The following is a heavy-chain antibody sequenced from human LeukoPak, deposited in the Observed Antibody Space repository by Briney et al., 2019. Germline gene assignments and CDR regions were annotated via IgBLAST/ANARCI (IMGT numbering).Heavy chain of an antibody. V-gene: IGHV4-61*01. Sequence: SETLSLTCTVSGGSVSSGSYYWSWIRQPPGKGLEWIGYIYYSGSTNYNPSPKSRVTISVDTSKNLFSLKLSSVTAADTAVYYCARDGRGYYDSSGSFDYWGQGTLVTVSS. D-gene: IGHD3-22*01. CDR3: ARDGRGYYDSSGSFDY. J-gene: IGHJ4*02. CDR1: GGSVSSGSYY. CDR2: IYYSGST.